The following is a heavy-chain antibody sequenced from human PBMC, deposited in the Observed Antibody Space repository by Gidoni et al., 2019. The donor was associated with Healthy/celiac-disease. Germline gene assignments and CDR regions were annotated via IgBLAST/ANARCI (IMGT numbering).Heavy chain of an antibody. J-gene: IGHJ4*02. Sequence: DVQLVQSGAEVKKPGESLKISCTGSGYSFTSYWIGWLRQMPGKGLEWMGIIYPGDSDTRYSPSFQGQVTISADKSISTAYLQWSSLKASDTAMYYCARHPFCSGGSCYSVIDYWGQGTLVTVSS. CDR3: ARHPFCSGGSCYSVIDY. CDR2: IYPGDSDT. D-gene: IGHD2-15*01. CDR1: GYSFTSYW. V-gene: IGHV5-51*01.